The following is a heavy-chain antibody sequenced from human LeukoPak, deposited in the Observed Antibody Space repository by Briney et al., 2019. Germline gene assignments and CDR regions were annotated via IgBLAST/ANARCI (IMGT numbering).Heavy chain of an antibody. Sequence: GGSLRLSCVASGFSFSSYWMSWVRQAPGKGLEWVANIKEDGREKYYVDSVKGRFTISRDNAKNSLYLQMNILRAEDTAVYYCAKDPNWGSPSGYFDYWGQGTLVTVSS. CDR3: AKDPNWGSPSGYFDY. CDR2: IKEDGREK. J-gene: IGHJ4*02. V-gene: IGHV3-7*03. CDR1: GFSFSSYW. D-gene: IGHD7-27*01.